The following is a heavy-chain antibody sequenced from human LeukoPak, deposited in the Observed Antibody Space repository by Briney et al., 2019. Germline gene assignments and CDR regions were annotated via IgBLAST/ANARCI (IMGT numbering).Heavy chain of an antibody. CDR2: IIPIFGTA. J-gene: IGHJ6*03. Sequence: GASVKVSCKASGGTFSSYAISWVRQAPGQGLEWMGGIIPIFGTANYVQKFQGRVTITTDESTSTAYMELSSLRSEDTAVYYCARASSWTEDYYYYYYMDVWGKGTTVTVSS. V-gene: IGHV1-69*05. D-gene: IGHD6-13*01. CDR1: GGTFSSYA. CDR3: ARASSWTEDYYYYYYMDV.